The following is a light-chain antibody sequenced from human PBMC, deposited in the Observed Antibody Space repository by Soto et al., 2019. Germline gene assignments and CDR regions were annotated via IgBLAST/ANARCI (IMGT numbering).Light chain of an antibody. CDR2: GAS. J-gene: IGKJ5*01. V-gene: IGKV3-15*01. CDR1: QSVSSN. CDR3: QQYNNWPPIT. Sequence: XVXXQSQAXXSGXXGERDTXSCRXSQSVSSNLAWYQQKPGQAPRLLIYGASTRATGIPARFSGSGSGTEFTLTISSLQSEDFAVYYCQQYNNWPPITFGQGTRLDI.